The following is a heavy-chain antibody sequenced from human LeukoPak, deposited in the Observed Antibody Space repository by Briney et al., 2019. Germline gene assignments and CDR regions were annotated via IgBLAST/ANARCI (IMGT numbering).Heavy chain of an antibody. J-gene: IGHJ6*04. CDR3: ARAAWFGDPYINYYYYYGMDV. CDR1: GYTFTSYG. CDR2: ISAYNGNT. D-gene: IGHD3-10*01. V-gene: IGHV1-18*04. Sequence: GASVKVSCKASGYTFTSYGISWVRQAPGQGLEWMGWISAYNGNTNYAQKLQGRVTLTTDTSTSTAYMELRSLRSDDTAVYYCARAAWFGDPYINYYYYYGMDVWGKGTTVTVSS.